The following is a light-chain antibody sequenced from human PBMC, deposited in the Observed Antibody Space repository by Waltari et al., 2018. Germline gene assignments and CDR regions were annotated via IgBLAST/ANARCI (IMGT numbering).Light chain of an antibody. V-gene: IGKV3-20*01. J-gene: IGKJ1*01. CDR3: QKYGSLPAT. CDR2: DAS. Sequence: EIMFTPSPGTLSLSPGERDTLSCRASQSISKYLAWYQQKPGQAPRLLIYDASIRATGIPDSFSGSGYGTDFSLTISRLEPEDYAVYYCQKYGSLPATFGRGTKVEIK. CDR1: QSISKY.